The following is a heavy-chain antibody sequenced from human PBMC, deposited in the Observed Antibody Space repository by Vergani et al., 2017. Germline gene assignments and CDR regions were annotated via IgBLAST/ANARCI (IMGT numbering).Heavy chain of an antibody. CDR2: IYSSGST. CDR3: ARGTFLHAFDN. V-gene: IGHV4-61*02. Sequence: QVQLQESGPGLLKPSQTLSLTCSVAGDSISSGNYYWNWIRQPAGKGLEWMGRIYSSGSTSYNPSIKSRITMSLDTYKNQFSLSLSSVTAADTAVYYCARGTFLHAFDNWGQGTVVTVSS. D-gene: IGHD1-26*01. CDR1: GDSISSGNYY. J-gene: IGHJ3*02.